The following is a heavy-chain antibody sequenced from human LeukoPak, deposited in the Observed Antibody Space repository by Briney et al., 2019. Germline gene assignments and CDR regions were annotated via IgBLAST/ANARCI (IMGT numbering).Heavy chain of an antibody. Sequence: GGSLRLSCAASGFTVSNNYMSWVRQAPGRGLEWVSVIYDGGATDYADSVKGRFTVSRDSSKNTLYLQIGSLRADDTAVYYCARDVLPVGGQIGPQYYMDVWGKGTTVTVSS. V-gene: IGHV3-53*01. CDR1: GFTVSNNY. J-gene: IGHJ6*03. CDR2: IYDGGAT. D-gene: IGHD2-15*01. CDR3: ARDVLPVGGQIGPQYYMDV.